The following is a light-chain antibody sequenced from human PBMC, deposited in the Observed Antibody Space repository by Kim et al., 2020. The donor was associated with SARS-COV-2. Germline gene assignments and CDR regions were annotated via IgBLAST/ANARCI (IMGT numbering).Light chain of an antibody. Sequence: SYELTQPPSVSVSPGQTASIACSGDKLGDKYASWYQQKPGQSPVLVIFQNNRRPSGIPERFPGSKSGNTATLTISGTQAMDEADYYCQAWDSSTVIFGGGTQLTVL. CDR2: QNN. CDR1: KLGDKY. CDR3: QAWDSSTVI. V-gene: IGLV3-1*01. J-gene: IGLJ2*01.